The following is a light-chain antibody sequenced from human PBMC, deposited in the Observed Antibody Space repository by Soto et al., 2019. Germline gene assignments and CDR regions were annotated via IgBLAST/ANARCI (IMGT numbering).Light chain of an antibody. CDR1: QSVSNY. V-gene: IGKV3-11*01. J-gene: IGKJ4*01. CDR2: DAS. Sequence: EIVLTQSPATLSLSPGERATLFCRASQSVSNYLAWYQQKPGQAPRLLIYDASNRATGIPARFSGRGSGTDFTLTISTLEPEDFAVYYCQQHINRLSFGGGTKMEIK. CDR3: QQHINRLS.